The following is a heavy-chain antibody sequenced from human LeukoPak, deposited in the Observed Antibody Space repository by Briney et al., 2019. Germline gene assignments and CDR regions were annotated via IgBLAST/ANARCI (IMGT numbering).Heavy chain of an antibody. J-gene: IGHJ3*02. CDR1: GGSISSSSYY. V-gene: IGHV4-39*01. CDR2: IYYSGST. CDR3: ARHVGNLRWLRPHEYPAAFDI. Sequence: PSETLSLTCTVSGGSISSSSYYWGWIRQPPGKGLEWIGSIYYSGSTYYNPSLKSRVTISVDTSKNQFSLKLSSVTAADTAVYYCARHVGNLRWLRPHEYPAAFDIWGQGTMVTVSS. D-gene: IGHD5-12*01.